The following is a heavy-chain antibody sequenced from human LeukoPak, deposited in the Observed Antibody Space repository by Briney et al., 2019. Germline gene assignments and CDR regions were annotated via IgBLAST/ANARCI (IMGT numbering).Heavy chain of an antibody. Sequence: GGSLRLSCAASGFTFNSYSMNWVRQAPGKGLEWVSYISGSSGTIYYADAVKGRFTISRDNAKNSLYLQMNSLRAEDTAVYYCARSRGGDFVSWFDPWGQGTLVTVSS. J-gene: IGHJ5*02. CDR3: ARSRGGDFVSWFDP. CDR1: GFTFNSYS. D-gene: IGHD2-21*02. V-gene: IGHV3-48*04. CDR2: ISGSSGTI.